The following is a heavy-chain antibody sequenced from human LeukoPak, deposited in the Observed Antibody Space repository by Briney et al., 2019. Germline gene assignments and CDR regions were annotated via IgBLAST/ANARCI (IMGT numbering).Heavy chain of an antibody. CDR3: ARESIPGYGDAFDI. J-gene: IGHJ3*02. D-gene: IGHD1-1*01. Sequence: VASVKVSCKASGYTFTSYSMHWVRQAPGQGLEWMAIMNPSGGSTTYAQKFQGRVTMTRDTSTSTVYMDLSSLRAEDTAVYYCARESIPGYGDAFDIWGQGTMVTVSS. V-gene: IGHV1-46*01. CDR2: MNPSGGST. CDR1: GYTFTSYS.